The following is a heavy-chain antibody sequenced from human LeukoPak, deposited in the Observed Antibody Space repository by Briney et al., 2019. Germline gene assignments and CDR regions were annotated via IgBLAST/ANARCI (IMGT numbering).Heavy chain of an antibody. V-gene: IGHV3-7*01. J-gene: IGHJ4*02. CDR1: GFTFSSYW. CDR2: IKQDGSEK. CDR3: ARDHYSDSSGYKDFDY. Sequence: PGGSLRLSCAASGFTFSSYWMSWVRQAPGKGPEWVANIKQDGSEKYYVDSVKGRFTISRDNAKNSLYLQMNSLRAEDTAVYHCARDHYSDSSGYKDFDYWGQGSLVTVSS. D-gene: IGHD3-22*01.